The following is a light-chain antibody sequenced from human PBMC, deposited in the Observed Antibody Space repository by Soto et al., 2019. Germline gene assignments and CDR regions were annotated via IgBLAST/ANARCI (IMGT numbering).Light chain of an antibody. CDR2: GAS. J-gene: IGKJ3*01. CDR1: QSVSSK. Sequence: ETVMTQSPATLSLSPGERATLSCRASQSVSSKLVWYQQKPGQAPRFLIYGASTRATSIPARFRGSGSGTEFTLTIDSLQSEDIGTYYCQQYQSLPFTFGPGTTVDIK. V-gene: IGKV3-15*01. CDR3: QQYQSLPFT.